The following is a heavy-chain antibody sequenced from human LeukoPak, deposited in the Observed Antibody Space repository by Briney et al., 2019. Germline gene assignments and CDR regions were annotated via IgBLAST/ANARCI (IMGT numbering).Heavy chain of an antibody. V-gene: IGHV1-46*01. J-gene: IGHJ4*02. Sequence: ASVKVSCKASGYTFTSYYMHWLRQAPGQGLEWMGIINPSGGSTSYAQKFQGRVTMTRDTSTSTVYMELSSLRSEDTAVYYCARGDYYDSSGYLQFDYWGQGTLVTVSS. CDR2: INPSGGST. CDR1: GYTFTSYY. CDR3: ARGDYYDSSGYLQFDY. D-gene: IGHD3-22*01.